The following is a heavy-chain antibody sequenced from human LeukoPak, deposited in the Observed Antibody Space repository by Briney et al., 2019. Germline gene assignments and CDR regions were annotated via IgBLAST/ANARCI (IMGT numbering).Heavy chain of an antibody. V-gene: IGHV1-2*02. CDR2: INTNSGGT. J-gene: IGHJ5*02. D-gene: IGHD6-13*01. Sequence: ASVKVSCKASGYTFTGYYMHWVRQASGQGLEWMGWINTNSGGTNYAQKFQGRVTMTRDTSISIAYMELSRLRSDDTAVYYCARAHLIAAAGYNWFDPWGQGTLVTVSS. CDR1: GYTFTGYY. CDR3: ARAHLIAAAGYNWFDP.